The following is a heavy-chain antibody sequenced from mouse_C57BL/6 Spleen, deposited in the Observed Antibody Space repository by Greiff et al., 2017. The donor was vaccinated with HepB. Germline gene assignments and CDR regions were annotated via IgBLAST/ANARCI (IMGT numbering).Heavy chain of an antibody. D-gene: IGHD3-2*02. CDR1: GFTFSSYA. J-gene: IGHJ2*01. Sequence: EVKLMESGGGLVKPGGSLKLSCAASGFTFSSYAMSWVRQTPEKRLEWVATISDGGSYTYYPDNVKGRFTISRDNAKNNLYLQMSHLKSEDTAMYYCARDRESQAGFDYCGQGTTLTVSS. V-gene: IGHV5-4*01. CDR2: ISDGGSYT. CDR3: ARDRESQAGFDY.